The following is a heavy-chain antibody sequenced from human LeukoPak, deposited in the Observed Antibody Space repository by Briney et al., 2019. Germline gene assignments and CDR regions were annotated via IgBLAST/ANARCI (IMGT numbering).Heavy chain of an antibody. V-gene: IGHV3-53*01. J-gene: IGHJ4*02. CDR2: IYSGGST. CDR3: ARSPGAYCGGDCYPYYFDY. D-gene: IGHD2-21*02. Sequence: PGGSLSLSCAASGFTVTSNYMSWVRQAPRKGLEWVSVIYSGGSTYYADSVKGRFTISRDNSKNTLYLQMNSLRAEDTAVYYCARSPGAYCGGDCYPYYFDYWGQGTLVTVSS. CDR1: GFTVTSNY.